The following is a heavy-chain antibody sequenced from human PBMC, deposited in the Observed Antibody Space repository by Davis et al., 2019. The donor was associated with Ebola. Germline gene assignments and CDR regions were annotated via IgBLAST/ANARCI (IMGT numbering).Heavy chain of an antibody. D-gene: IGHD1-26*01. V-gene: IGHV1-69*04. CDR3: ARDGASIVGATTADY. J-gene: IGHJ4*02. CDR2: IIPILGIA. Sequence: SSVKVSCKASGGTFSSYTISWVRQAPGQGLEWMGRIIPILGIANYAQKFQGRVTITADKSTSTAYMELSSLRSEDTAVYYCARDGASIVGATTADYWGQGTLVTVSS. CDR1: GGTFSSYT.